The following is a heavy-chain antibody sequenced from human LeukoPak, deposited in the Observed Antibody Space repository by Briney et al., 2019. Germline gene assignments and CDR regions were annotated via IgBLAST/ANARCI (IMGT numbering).Heavy chain of an antibody. D-gene: IGHD5-12*01. CDR2: IYYSGTS. CDR1: GGSISSYY. V-gene: IGHV4-59*01. CDR3: ARGEGIVATILHAFDI. J-gene: IGHJ3*02. Sequence: SETLSLTCTVSGGSISSYYWSWIRQPPGKGLEWIGSIYYSGTSYYNPSLKSRVTISVDTSKNQFSLKLSSVTAADTAVYYCARGEGIVATILHAFDIRGQGTMVTVSS.